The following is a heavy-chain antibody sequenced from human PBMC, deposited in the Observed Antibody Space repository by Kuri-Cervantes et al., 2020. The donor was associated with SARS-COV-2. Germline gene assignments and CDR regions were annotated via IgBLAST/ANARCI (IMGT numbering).Heavy chain of an antibody. J-gene: IGHJ4*02. Sequence: ASVKVSCKASGYTFTGYYMHWVRQATGQGLEWMGMVKTNSGNTLYAQFFQGRVTMTRDTSTSTVYMELSSLTSEDTAIYYCYXXPKEGFDSWGQGTLVTVSS. CDR3: YXXPKEGFDS. CDR2: VKTNSGNT. V-gene: IGHV1-8*02. CDR1: GYTFTGYY.